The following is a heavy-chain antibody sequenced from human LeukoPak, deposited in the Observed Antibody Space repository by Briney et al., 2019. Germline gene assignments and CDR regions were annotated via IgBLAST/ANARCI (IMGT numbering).Heavy chain of an antibody. CDR3: ARHGGVSGSSGHFDY. Sequence: SETLSLTCTVSGGSISNYYWSWIRQPPGKGLEWIGYMYYSGSSKNNPSLKSRVTISVDTSKNQFSLKLSSVTAADTAVYYCARHGGVSGSSGHFDYWGQGMLVTVSS. J-gene: IGHJ4*02. CDR2: MYYSGSS. CDR1: GGSISNYY. V-gene: IGHV4-59*08. D-gene: IGHD1-26*01.